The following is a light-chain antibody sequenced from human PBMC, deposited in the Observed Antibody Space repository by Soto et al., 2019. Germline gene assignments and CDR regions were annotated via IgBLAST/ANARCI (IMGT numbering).Light chain of an antibody. Sequence: ALTKPASVSVYPGQSITISCTGTSSDVGGYNYVSWYQHHPGKAPKLIIYDVSNRPSGVSIRFSGSKSDNTASLTISGLQPEDEADYHCSSYTTSNTRQIVFGTGTKVTVL. J-gene: IGLJ1*01. CDR2: DVS. V-gene: IGLV2-14*03. CDR3: SSYTTSNTRQIV. CDR1: SSDVGGYNY.